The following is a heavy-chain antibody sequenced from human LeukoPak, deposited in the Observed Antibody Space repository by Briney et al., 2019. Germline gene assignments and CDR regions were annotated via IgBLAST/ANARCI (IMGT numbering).Heavy chain of an antibody. Sequence: AGGSLRLSCAASGFTFSSYWMSWVRQAPGKGLEYVSAISSNGGSTYYADSVKGRFTISRDNSKNTPYLQMSSLRAEDTAVYYCVKAGASYSSGWGEFDYWGQGTLVTVSS. J-gene: IGHJ4*02. D-gene: IGHD6-19*01. CDR3: VKAGASYSSGWGEFDY. CDR1: GFTFSSYW. V-gene: IGHV3-64D*06. CDR2: ISSNGGST.